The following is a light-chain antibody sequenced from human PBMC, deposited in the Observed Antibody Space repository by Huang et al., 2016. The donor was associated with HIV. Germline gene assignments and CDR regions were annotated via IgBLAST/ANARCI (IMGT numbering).Light chain of an antibody. CDR1: QSLVHSDGNTY. CDR3: MQGTHWPLT. Sequence: DVVMTQSPLSLPVTLGQPDSISCSSSQSLVHSDGNTYLSWLQQRPGKPPRRLISKLANRDSGVPDRFSGSGSGTDFTLKITSVEAEDVGVYYCMQGTHWPLTFGGGTKVEIK. V-gene: IGKV2-30*02. J-gene: IGKJ4*01. CDR2: KLA.